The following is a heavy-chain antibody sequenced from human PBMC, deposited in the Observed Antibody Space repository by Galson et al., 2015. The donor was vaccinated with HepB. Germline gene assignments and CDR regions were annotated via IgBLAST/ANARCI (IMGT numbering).Heavy chain of an antibody. J-gene: IGHJ5*02. D-gene: IGHD3-22*01. CDR3: ARDIYDDYYDHSTSHVGWFAP. V-gene: IGHV5-10-1*01. Sequence: QSGAEVKKPGESLRISCEGSGYSFTSYWINWVRQMPGKGLEWMGRIDPTNSYTNYSPSFQGHVTISADKSINTAYLQWSSLRASDTGMYYCARDIYDDYYDHSTSHVGWFAPWGQGTLVTVSS. CDR1: GYSFTSYW. CDR2: IDPTNSYT.